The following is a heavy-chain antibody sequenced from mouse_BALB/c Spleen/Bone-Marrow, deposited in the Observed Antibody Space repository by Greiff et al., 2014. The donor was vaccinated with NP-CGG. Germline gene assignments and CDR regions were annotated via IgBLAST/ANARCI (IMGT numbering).Heavy chain of an antibody. D-gene: IGHD2-4*01. CDR3: ARVGSTMITTAFAY. Sequence: VQLQQSGAELMKPGASVKISCKATGYTFSRNWIEWVKQRPGHGLEWIEEILPGSGSTNYNEKFKGKATFTADTSSNTANMQLSSLTSEDSGVYYCARVGSTMITTAFAYWGQGTLVTVSA. J-gene: IGHJ3*01. CDR2: ILPGSGST. CDR1: GYTFSRNW. V-gene: IGHV1-9*01.